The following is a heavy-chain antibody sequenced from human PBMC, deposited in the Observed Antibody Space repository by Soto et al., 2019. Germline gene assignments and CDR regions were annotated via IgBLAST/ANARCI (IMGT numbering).Heavy chain of an antibody. CDR3: ARAIARDYGDY. Sequence: QVQLVQSGAEVKKPGASVKVSCKASGYTFTNYGISWVRQAPGQGLEWMGWVSAYSGNTKFAQKLEGRVTMTIDTSTSTAYMELRSLRSDDTAVYCCARAIARDYGDYWGQGSLVTVSS. V-gene: IGHV1-18*01. CDR1: GYTFTNYG. D-gene: IGHD2-21*01. CDR2: VSAYSGNT. J-gene: IGHJ4*02.